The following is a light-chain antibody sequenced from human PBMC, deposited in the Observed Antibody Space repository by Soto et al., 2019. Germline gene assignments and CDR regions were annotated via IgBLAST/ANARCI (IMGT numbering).Light chain of an antibody. J-gene: IGLJ3*02. CDR2: EVS. CDR3: SSFAGSDNVL. V-gene: IGLV2-8*01. CDR1: SSDVGGYNY. Sequence: QSALTQPPSASGSPGQSVTISCIGTSSDVGGYNYVSWYQQHPGKAPKLMIYEVSKRPSGVPDRFSGSKSGKTASLTVSGLQAEDEADYYCSSFAGSDNVLFGGGTKLTVL.